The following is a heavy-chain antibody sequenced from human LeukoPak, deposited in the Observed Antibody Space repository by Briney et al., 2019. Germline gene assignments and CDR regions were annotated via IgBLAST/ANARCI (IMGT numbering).Heavy chain of an antibody. CDR3: ARVGDVGPFDY. CDR1: GFTFSSYA. J-gene: IGHJ4*02. CDR2: MSSNVGTT. D-gene: IGHD1-26*01. V-gene: IGHV3-64*01. Sequence: GGSLRLSWAASGFTFSSYAMHWVRQAPGKGLEYVSPMSSNVGTTDYANSVKGRFTISRDNSKNTLYLQMGSLRAEDMVVYYCARVGDVGPFDYWGQGTLVTVSS.